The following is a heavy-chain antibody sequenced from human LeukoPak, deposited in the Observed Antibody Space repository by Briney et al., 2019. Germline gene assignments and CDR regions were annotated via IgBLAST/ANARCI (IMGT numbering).Heavy chain of an antibody. Sequence: GGSLRLSCAASGFTFSTYGMHWVRQAPGEGLEWVASIWYDGSNKYYADSVKGRFTISRDNSKNTLYLQMNSLRAEDTAVYYCAKDTRLRWGQGTLVTVSS. J-gene: IGHJ4*02. CDR3: AKDTRLR. V-gene: IGHV3-30*02. CDR2: IWYDGSNK. D-gene: IGHD1-1*01. CDR1: GFTFSTYG.